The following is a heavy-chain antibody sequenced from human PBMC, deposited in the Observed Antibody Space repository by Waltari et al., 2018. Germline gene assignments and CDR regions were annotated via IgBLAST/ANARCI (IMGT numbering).Heavy chain of an antibody. CDR2: IYSGGST. D-gene: IGHD6-13*01. Sequence: EVQLVESGGGLIQPGGSLRLSCAASGFTVSSNYMSWVRQAPGKGLEWVSVIYSGGSTNYADSVKGRFTISRDNSKNTLYLQMNSLRAEDTAVYYCARDGVYSSSWYQYFQHWGQGTLVTVSS. CDR3: ARDGVYSSSWYQYFQH. V-gene: IGHV3-53*01. J-gene: IGHJ1*01. CDR1: GFTVSSNY.